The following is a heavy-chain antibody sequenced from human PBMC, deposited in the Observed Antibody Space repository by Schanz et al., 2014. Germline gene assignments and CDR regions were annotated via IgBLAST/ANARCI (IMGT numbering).Heavy chain of an antibody. CDR2: MNPNIGNT. D-gene: IGHD3-10*01. J-gene: IGHJ6*02. CDR1: GYTFTSYD. V-gene: IGHV1-8*01. Sequence: QVQLVQSGAEVKKPGASVKVSCKASGYTFTSYDINWVRQATGQGLEWMGWMNPNIGNTAYAQKFQGRVAMTRDTSMSTAYLELSSLRSEDTAVYYCARRALWFGDHYYYALEVWGQGTPVTVSS. CDR3: ARRALWFGDHYYYALEV.